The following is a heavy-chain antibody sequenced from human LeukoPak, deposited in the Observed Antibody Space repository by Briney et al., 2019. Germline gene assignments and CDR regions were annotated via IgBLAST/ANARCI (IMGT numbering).Heavy chain of an antibody. CDR1: GFTFSSYG. Sequence: PGGALRLSCAASGFTFSSYGMHGLRQAPGKGLEWVAYIQYDGSNEQYAHSVKGRFRISRDSSKNILYLQMNSLRAEDTAVYYCAKDRCSNGIGCYYYYMDVWGKGTTVTISS. CDR2: IQYDGSNE. J-gene: IGHJ6*03. CDR3: AKDRCSNGIGCYYYYMDV. V-gene: IGHV3-30*02. D-gene: IGHD2-8*01.